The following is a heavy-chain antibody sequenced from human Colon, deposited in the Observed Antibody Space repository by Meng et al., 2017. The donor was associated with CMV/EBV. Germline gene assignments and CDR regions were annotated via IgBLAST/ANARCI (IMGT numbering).Heavy chain of an antibody. CDR1: GFTFGDYD. CDR2: IRRKVFGGTT. J-gene: IGHJ6*02. D-gene: IGHD2-2*01. V-gene: IGHV3-49*04. Sequence: GESLKISCTASGFTFGDYDMSWVRQAPGKGLEWVGFIRRKVFGGTTEYAASVKGRFTISRDDSKSIAYLQMNSLKTADTAVYYCLISCSTSCDPYYYGMDVWGQGTTVTVSS. CDR3: LISCSTSCDPYYYGMDV.